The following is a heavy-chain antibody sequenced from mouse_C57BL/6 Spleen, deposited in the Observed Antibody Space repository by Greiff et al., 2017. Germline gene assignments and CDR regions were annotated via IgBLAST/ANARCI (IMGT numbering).Heavy chain of an antibody. CDR2: ISDGGSYT. CDR1: GFTFSSYA. V-gene: IGHV5-4*01. J-gene: IGHJ1*03. Sequence: DVQLVESGGGLVKPGGSLKLSCAASGFTFSSYAMSWVRQTPEKRLEWVATISDGGSYTYYPDNVKGRFTISRDNAKNNLYLQMSHLKSEDTAMYYCARSPLGNWYFDVWGTGTTVTVSS. D-gene: IGHD4-1*01. CDR3: ARSPLGNWYFDV.